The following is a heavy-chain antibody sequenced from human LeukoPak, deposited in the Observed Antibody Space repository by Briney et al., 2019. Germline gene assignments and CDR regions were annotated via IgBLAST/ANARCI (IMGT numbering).Heavy chain of an antibody. J-gene: IGHJ4*02. V-gene: IGHV3-23*01. CDR2: ISGSGGST. CDR1: GFTFSSYA. CDR3: AKDPHYDYVWGSYRPDY. Sequence: GGSLRLSCAASGFTFSSYAMSWVRKAPGKRLEWVSAISGSGGSTYYADSVKGRFTISRDNSKNTLYLQMNSLRAEDTAVYYCAKDPHYDYVWGSYRPDYWGQGTLVTVSS. D-gene: IGHD3-16*02.